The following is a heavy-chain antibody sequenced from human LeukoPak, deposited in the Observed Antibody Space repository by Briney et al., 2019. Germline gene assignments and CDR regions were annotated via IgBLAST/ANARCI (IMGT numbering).Heavy chain of an antibody. CDR3: AKDLGADTTQHY. CDR1: GFTFSSYA. J-gene: IGHJ4*02. V-gene: IGHV3-30*04. Sequence: GGSLRLSCAASGFTFSSYAMHWVRQAPGKGLEWVAVISYDGSNKYYADSVKGRFTISRDNSKNTLYLQMNSLRAEDTAVYYCAKDLGADTTQHYWGQGTLVTVSS. CDR2: ISYDGSNK. D-gene: IGHD1-26*01.